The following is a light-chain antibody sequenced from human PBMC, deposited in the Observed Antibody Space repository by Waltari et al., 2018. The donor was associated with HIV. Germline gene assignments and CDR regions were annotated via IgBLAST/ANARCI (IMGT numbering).Light chain of an antibody. Sequence: QSALTQEASVSGTVGQPVTLSCSATSNNIGIYTVAWYQQISHGTPKTVMFGNSPPSGIPARFSASQSGTSASLTISGLQPEDEAHYYCSTWDNSLSGWVLGGGTTLTVL. V-gene: IGLV1-44*01. CDR1: SNNIGIYT. J-gene: IGLJ3*02. CDR2: GNS. CDR3: STWDNSLSGWV.